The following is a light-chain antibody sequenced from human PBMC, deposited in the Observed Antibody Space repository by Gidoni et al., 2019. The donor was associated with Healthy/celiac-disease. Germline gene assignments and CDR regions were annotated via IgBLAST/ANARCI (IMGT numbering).Light chain of an antibody. CDR2: AAS. V-gene: IGKV1-9*01. CDR3: QQLSSSPLT. J-gene: IGKJ3*01. Sequence: DIQLTQSPSFLSASVGDRVTITCGASQGISSYLAWYQQKPGKAPKLLIYAASTLQGGVPSRFSGSGSGTEFTLTISSLQPEDFATYSCQQLSSSPLTFGPGTKVDIK. CDR1: QGISSY.